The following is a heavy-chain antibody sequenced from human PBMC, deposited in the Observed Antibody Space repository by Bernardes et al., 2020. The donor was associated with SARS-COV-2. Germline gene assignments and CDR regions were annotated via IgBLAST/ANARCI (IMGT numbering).Heavy chain of an antibody. D-gene: IGHD2-21*02. CDR1: GFTLDTFA. V-gene: IGHV3-23*01. Sequence: GGSLRLSCAASGFTLDTFAMSWVRQVPGKGLEWVSGVSGSGNTYYSDSVKGRLTISIDNSKNILFLQMNNLRAEDTAVYYCAKDYCGGDCDFFDYWGQGTVVTVSS. J-gene: IGHJ4*01. CDR2: VSGSGNT. CDR3: AKDYCGGDCDFFDY.